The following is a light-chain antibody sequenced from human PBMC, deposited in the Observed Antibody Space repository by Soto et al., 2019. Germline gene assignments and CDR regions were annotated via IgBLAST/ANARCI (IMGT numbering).Light chain of an antibody. CDR2: KVS. CDR3: MQGTRWPYT. Sequence: EVVMTQSPLSLPVTLGQPASISCRSSQSLVYSDGNTYLNWFHQRPGQSPRRLIYKVSNRDSGVPVRISGSGSGADFTLKISRVEAGDVGVYSCMQGTRWPYTFGQGTKLEIK. V-gene: IGKV2-30*01. J-gene: IGKJ2*01. CDR1: QSLVYSDGNTY.